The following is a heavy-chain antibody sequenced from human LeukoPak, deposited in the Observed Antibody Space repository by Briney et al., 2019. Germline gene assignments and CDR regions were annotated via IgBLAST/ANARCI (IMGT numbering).Heavy chain of an antibody. V-gene: IGHV3-74*01. D-gene: IGHD3-10*01. J-gene: IGHJ4*02. CDR1: GFTFSGYW. CDR3: AKDITMVRGVPY. CDR2: INSDGSST. Sequence: GGSLRLSCAASGFTFSGYWMHWVRQAPGKGLVWVSRINSDGSSTSYADSVKGRFTISRDNAKNSLYLQMNSLRAEDTALYYCAKDITMVRGVPYWGQGTLVTVSS.